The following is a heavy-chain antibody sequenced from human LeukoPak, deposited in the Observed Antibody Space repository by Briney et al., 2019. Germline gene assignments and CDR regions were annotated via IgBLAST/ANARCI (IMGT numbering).Heavy chain of an antibody. CDR3: ARVSSHGSGSYSGY. V-gene: IGHV4-38-2*02. J-gene: IGHJ4*02. Sequence: PSETLSLTCTVSGYSISSGYYWGWIRQPPGKGLEWIGSIYHSGSTYYNPSLKSRVTISVDTSKNQFSLKLSSVTAADTAVYYCARVSSHGSGSYSGYWGQGTLVTVSS. CDR2: IYHSGST. D-gene: IGHD3-10*01. CDR1: GYSISSGYY.